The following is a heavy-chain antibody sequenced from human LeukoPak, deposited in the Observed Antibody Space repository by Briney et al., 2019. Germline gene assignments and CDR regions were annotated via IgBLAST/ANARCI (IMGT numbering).Heavy chain of an antibody. CDR2: ISGSGANT. D-gene: IGHD3-10*01. Sequence: PGGSLRLSCAASGFTFSSYAMSWVRQAPGKGLEWVSAISGSGANTYYADSVTGRFTISRDNSKNTLYLQMNSLRAEDTAVYYCAKDLANDTLVRGVIPYWGQGTLVTVSS. J-gene: IGHJ4*02. CDR3: AKDLANDTLVRGVIPY. V-gene: IGHV3-23*01. CDR1: GFTFSSYA.